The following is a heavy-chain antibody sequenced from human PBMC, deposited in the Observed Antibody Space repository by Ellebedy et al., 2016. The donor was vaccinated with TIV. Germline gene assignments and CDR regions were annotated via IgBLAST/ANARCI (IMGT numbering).Heavy chain of an antibody. CDR3: VKDKIAGDGWWVFDA. CDR2: LYGSGRGI. J-gene: IGHJ3*01. CDR1: GFTFSSFA. V-gene: IGHV3-23*01. Sequence: PGGSLRLSCAASGFTFSSFAMGWVRQTPGKGLEGVSGLYGSGRGIFYSDSVRGRFTISRDNSKNTLYLQMNNLRAEDTAIYYCVKDKIAGDGWWVFDAWGQGTVVTVSS. D-gene: IGHD5-24*01.